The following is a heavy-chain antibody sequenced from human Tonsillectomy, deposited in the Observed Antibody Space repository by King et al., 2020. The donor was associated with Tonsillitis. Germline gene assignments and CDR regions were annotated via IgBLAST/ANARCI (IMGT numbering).Heavy chain of an antibody. CDR2: IYQSGTT. CDR1: GASISSTNW. J-gene: IGHJ6*03. D-gene: IGHD2-2*01. CDR3: SKRPAAVSQYYHMDV. V-gene: IGHV4-4*02. Sequence: VQLQESGPGLLKPSGTLSLTCAVSGASISSTNWWGWVRQPPGKGLEWIGEIYQSGTTHYNPSLKSRVTISVDKSKNQFSLNLTSLTAADTAVYYCSKRPAAVSQYYHMDVWGKGTTVTVSS.